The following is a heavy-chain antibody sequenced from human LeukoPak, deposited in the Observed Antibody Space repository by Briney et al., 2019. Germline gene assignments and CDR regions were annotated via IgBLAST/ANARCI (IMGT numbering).Heavy chain of an antibody. V-gene: IGHV3-7*03. J-gene: IGHJ5*02. CDR1: GFTFSSYW. CDR2: INHNGNVN. CDR3: ARVAENWFDP. Sequence: GGSLRLSCAASGFTFSSYWMNWARQAPGKGLEWVASINHNGNVNYYVDSVKGRFTISRDNAKNSLYLQMSNLRAEDTAVYYCARVAENWFDPWGQGTVVTVSS.